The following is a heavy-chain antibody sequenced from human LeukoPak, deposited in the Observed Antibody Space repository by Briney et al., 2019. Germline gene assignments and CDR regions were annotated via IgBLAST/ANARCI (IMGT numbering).Heavy chain of an antibody. V-gene: IGHV4-34*01. Sequence: PSETLSLACAVYGASFSGYYWSWIRQPPGRGLEWIGEINHSGSTNYNPSFKSRVTISVDTSKNPFSLKLSSVTAADTAVYFCARAWGVVVADTGGYYFDYWGQGTLVTVSS. CDR2: INHSGST. CDR1: GASFSGYY. CDR3: ARAWGVVVADTGGYYFDY. J-gene: IGHJ4*02. D-gene: IGHD2-15*01.